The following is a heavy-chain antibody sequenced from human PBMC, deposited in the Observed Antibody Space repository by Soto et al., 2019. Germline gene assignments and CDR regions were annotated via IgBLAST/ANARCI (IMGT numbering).Heavy chain of an antibody. V-gene: IGHV4-39*01. CDR1: GGSMSGSHFY. J-gene: IGHJ4*02. Sequence: SETLSLTGAVSGGSMSGSHFYWGWIRQPPGKGLEWIGSIYYSGSTYYNPSLQIRVAISVDTSKNQFSLKLKSVTAADTAIYYCARRTVNIRTYYSALKTHSFDYWGQGAPVTVSS. CDR3: ARRTVNIRTYYSALKTHSFDY. D-gene: IGHD3-22*01. CDR2: IYYSGST.